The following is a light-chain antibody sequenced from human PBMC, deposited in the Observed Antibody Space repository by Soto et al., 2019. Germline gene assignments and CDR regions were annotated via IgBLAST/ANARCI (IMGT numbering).Light chain of an antibody. V-gene: IGKV1-5*01. CDR3: QQYNSYSYT. Sequence: DIQMTQSPSTLSASVGDRVTITCRASQSISSWLAWYQQKPGKAPKLLIHEASNLESGVPSRFSGSGSQTEYTHTISSLQPDDFATYYCQQYNSYSYTFGQGTKLEIK. CDR2: EAS. CDR1: QSISSW. J-gene: IGKJ2*01.